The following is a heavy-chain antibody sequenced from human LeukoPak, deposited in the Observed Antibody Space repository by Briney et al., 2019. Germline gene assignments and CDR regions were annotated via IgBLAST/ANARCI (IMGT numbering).Heavy chain of an antibody. D-gene: IGHD6-13*01. Sequence: PGGSLRLSCSASGFTFSGYGMHWVRQAPGKGLEWVAFIQNDGSSKYHTDSVKGRISISRDNAKNSLYLQMNSLRAEDTALYYCAKDRTYGYSSSPHFDPWGQGTLVTVSS. CDR1: GFTFSGYG. V-gene: IGHV3-30*02. CDR2: IQNDGSSK. CDR3: AKDRTYGYSSSPHFDP. J-gene: IGHJ5*02.